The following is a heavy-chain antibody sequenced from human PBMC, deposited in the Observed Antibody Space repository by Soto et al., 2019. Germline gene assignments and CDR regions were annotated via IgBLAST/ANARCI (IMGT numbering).Heavy chain of an antibody. CDR3: ARDPGYSGFDFDY. V-gene: IGHV3-33*01. J-gene: IGHJ4*02. D-gene: IGHD5-12*01. CDR2: IWYDGSKK. CDR1: GFTFSSHA. Sequence: LRLSCAASGFTFSSHAMHWVRQAPGKGLEWVAVIWYDGSKKYYGDSVKGRFTVARDDSKSTLSLQMNSLRVEDTAVYYCARDPGYSGFDFDYWGQGTPVTVSS.